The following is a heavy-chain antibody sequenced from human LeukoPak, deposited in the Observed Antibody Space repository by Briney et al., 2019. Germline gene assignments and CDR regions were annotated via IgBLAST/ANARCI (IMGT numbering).Heavy chain of an antibody. V-gene: IGHV3-33*08. CDR1: GFTVSSNY. Sequence: GGSLRLSCAASGFTVSSNYMSWVRQAPGKGLEWVAVIWYDGSNKYYADSVKGRFTISRDNSKNTLYLQMNSLRAEDTAVYYCASTIAANYYGSGSLYYYYYGMDVWGKGTTVTVSS. CDR2: IWYDGSNK. J-gene: IGHJ6*04. D-gene: IGHD3-10*01. CDR3: ASTIAANYYGSGSLYYYYYGMDV.